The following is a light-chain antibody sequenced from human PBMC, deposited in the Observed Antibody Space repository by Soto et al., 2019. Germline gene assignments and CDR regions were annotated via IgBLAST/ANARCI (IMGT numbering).Light chain of an antibody. CDR2: DAS. CDR1: QSISSTY. CDR3: QHYDSARWT. V-gene: IGKV3-20*01. J-gene: IGKJ1*01. Sequence: EIVWTQSPGTLSLSPGERATRSCRASQSISSTYLTWYHQRPGQAPMLLIYDASRRTTGIPDRFSGSGSGTDFSLTISRLEPEDFAVYYCQHYDSARWTFGLGTKVEIK.